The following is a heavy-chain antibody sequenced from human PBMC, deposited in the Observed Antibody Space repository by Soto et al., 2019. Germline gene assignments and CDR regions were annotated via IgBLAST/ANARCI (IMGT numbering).Heavy chain of an antibody. Sequence: GESLKISCKGSGYNFTTYWIGRVRQMPGKGLECMGIIYPGDSDTRYSPSFQGQVTISADKFLSTAYLQWSSLKASDTAMYYCARLFDTSGWYDYWGQGSLVTVSS. J-gene: IGHJ4*02. CDR3: ARLFDTSGWYDY. D-gene: IGHD6-19*01. V-gene: IGHV5-51*01. CDR1: GYNFTTYW. CDR2: IYPGDSDT.